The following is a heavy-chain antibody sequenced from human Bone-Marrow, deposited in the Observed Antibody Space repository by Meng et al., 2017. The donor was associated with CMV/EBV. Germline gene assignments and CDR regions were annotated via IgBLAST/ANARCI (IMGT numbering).Heavy chain of an antibody. CDR3: AKAYYYDSSGYYAPFDY. CDR1: GFTFSSYA. D-gene: IGHD3-22*01. J-gene: IGHJ4*02. CDR2: ISGSGGST. Sequence: LSLTCAASGFTFSSYAMSWVRQAPGKGLEWVSAISGSGGSTYYADSVKGRFTISRDNSKNTLYLQMNSLRAEDTAVYYCAKAYYYDSSGYYAPFDYWGQGTLVTVSS. V-gene: IGHV3-23*01.